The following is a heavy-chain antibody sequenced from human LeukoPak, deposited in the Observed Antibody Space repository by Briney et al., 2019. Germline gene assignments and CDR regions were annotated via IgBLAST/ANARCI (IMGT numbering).Heavy chain of an antibody. CDR2: ISGSGGNT. Sequence: PGGSLRLSCSASGFTFSSYAMYWVRQAPGKGLEWVSSISGSGGNTYYADSVKGRFTISRDNSKSTLYLQMNSLGVEDTAVYSCAKDPRGSHNWLDPWGQGTLVTVSS. D-gene: IGHD3-10*01. J-gene: IGHJ5*02. CDR3: AKDPRGSHNWLDP. CDR1: GFTFSSYA. V-gene: IGHV3-23*01.